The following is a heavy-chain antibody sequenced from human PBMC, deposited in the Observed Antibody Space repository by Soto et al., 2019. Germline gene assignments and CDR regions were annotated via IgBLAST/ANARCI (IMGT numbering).Heavy chain of an antibody. CDR1: GGSFSGYY. V-gene: IGHV4-34*01. Sequence: SETLSLTCTVYGGSFSGYYWSWSRRPPGKGLEWIGEINHSGSTNYNPSLKSRVTISVDTSKNQFSLKLSSVTAADTAVYYCARVHSSSWYGNWFDPWGQGTLVTVSS. CDR3: ARVHSSSWYGNWFDP. CDR2: INHSGST. J-gene: IGHJ5*02. D-gene: IGHD6-13*01.